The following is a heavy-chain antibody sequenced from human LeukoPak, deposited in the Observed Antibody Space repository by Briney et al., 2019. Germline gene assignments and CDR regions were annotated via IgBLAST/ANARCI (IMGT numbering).Heavy chain of an antibody. J-gene: IGHJ4*02. D-gene: IGHD3-16*02. V-gene: IGHV4-4*07. CDR3: ARCFNVWGSYRYMGPKYYFDY. Sequence: SETLSLTCTVSGGSISSYYWSWIRQPAGKGLEWIGRIYTSGSTNYNPSLKSRVTMSVGTSKNQFSLKLSSVTAADTAVYYCARCFNVWGSYRYMGPKYYFDYWGQGTLVTVSS. CDR1: GGSISSYY. CDR2: IYTSGST.